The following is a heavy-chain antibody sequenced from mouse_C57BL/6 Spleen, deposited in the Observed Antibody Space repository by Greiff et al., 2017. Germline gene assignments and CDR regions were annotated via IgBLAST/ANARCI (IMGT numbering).Heavy chain of an antibody. J-gene: IGHJ3*01. V-gene: IGHV14-4*01. D-gene: IGHD1-1*01. CDR3: TTAFLGTTLVANGFAY. CDR2: IDPENGDT. Sequence: EVQLQQSGAELVRPGASVKLSCTASGFNIKDDYMHWVKQRPEQGLEWIGWIDPENGDTEYDSKFKGKATITADTSSNTAYLQLSSLTSEDTAVSYCTTAFLGTTLVANGFAYWGQGTLVTVSA. CDR1: GFNIKDDY.